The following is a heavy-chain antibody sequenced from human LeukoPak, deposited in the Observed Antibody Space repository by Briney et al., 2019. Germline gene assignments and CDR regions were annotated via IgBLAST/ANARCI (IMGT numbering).Heavy chain of an antibody. CDR2: VSSSGAAT. CDR1: GFTFSTYA. D-gene: IGHD6-19*01. Sequence: GGSLRLSCAASGFTFSTYAMTWARQAPGKGLEWVSGVSSSGAATYYADSVKGRFTISRDNSRSTLYLHMNSLRADDTAVYYCAKPFTQTPYAIGWYTCDSWGQGTLITVSS. J-gene: IGHJ4*02. CDR3: AKPFTQTPYAIGWYTCDS. V-gene: IGHV3-23*01.